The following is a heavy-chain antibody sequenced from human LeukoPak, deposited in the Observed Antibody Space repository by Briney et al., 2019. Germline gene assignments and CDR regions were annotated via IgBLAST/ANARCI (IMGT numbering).Heavy chain of an antibody. CDR2: IYPGDSDT. V-gene: IGHV5-51*01. CDR3: ARGNYNDFWSGYYHPLFDY. D-gene: IGHD3-3*01. CDR1: GYSFTSYW. J-gene: IGHJ4*02. Sequence: GESLKISCKGSGYSFTSYWIGWVRQMPGKGLEWMGIIYPGDSDTRYSPSFQGQVTISADKSISTAYLQWSSLKAPDTAMYYCARGNYNDFWSGYYHPLFDYWGQGTLVTVSS.